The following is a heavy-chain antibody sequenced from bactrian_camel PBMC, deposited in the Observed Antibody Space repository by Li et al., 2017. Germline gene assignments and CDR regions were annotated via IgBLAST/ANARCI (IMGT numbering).Heavy chain of an antibody. Sequence: HVQLVESGGGSVPPGGSLRPSCAASGYSASAYCLAWFRQAPGKAREGVAGIGTGSGNTYYADSVKGRFTISQDNAKNTVYLQMNSLKPEDTAMYYCAARGPYCYTKLSVRDFTYWGQGTQVTVS. CDR2: IGTGSGNT. J-gene: IGHJ6*01. CDR1: GYSASAYC. D-gene: IGHD2*01. V-gene: IGHV3S1*01. CDR3: AARGPYCYTKLSVRDFTY.